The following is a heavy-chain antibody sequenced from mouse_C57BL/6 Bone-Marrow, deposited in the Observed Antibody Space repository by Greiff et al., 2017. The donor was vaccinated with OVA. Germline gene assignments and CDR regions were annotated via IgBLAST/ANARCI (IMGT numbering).Heavy chain of an antibody. CDR2: IYPGDGDT. Sequence: QVQLQQPGPELVKPGASVKISCKASGYAFSSSWMNWVKQRPGKGLEWIGRIYPGDGDTNYNGKFKGKATLTADKSSSTAYMQLSSLTSEDSAVYFCARDEDGYYASYFDYWGQGTTLTVSS. CDR1: GYAFSSSW. D-gene: IGHD2-3*01. CDR3: ARDEDGYYASYFDY. J-gene: IGHJ2*01. V-gene: IGHV1-82*01.